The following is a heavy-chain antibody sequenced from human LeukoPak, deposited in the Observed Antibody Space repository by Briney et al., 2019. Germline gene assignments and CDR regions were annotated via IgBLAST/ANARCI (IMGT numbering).Heavy chain of an antibody. CDR2: ISYDGNNG. J-gene: IGHJ4*02. D-gene: IGHD5-24*01. CDR1: GFTLSNHA. CDR3: ARGGGGGYNFFDY. Sequence: SGGSLRLSCAASGFTLSNHAMHWVRQAPGKGLEWVAVISYDGNNGFYADSVKGRSAISRDNSKNTLYLQMISLSAGDTAVYYWARGGGGGYNFFDYWGQGILVTVSS. V-gene: IGHV3-30*09.